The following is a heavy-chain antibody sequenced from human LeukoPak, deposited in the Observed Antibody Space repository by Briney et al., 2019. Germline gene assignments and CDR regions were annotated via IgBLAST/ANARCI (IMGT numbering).Heavy chain of an antibody. Sequence: GGSLRLSCAASGFTFSSYWMSWVRQAPGKGLEWVANIKQDGSEKYYVDSVKGRFTISRDNAKNSLYLQMNSLRAEDTAVYYCARDWGSSWYVSMMDYWGQGTLVTVSS. CDR2: IKQDGSEK. V-gene: IGHV3-7*01. J-gene: IGHJ4*02. CDR1: GFTFSSYW. D-gene: IGHD6-13*01. CDR3: ARDWGSSWYVSMMDY.